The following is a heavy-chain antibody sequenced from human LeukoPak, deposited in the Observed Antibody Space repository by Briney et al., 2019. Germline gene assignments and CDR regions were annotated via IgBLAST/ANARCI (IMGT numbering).Heavy chain of an antibody. CDR2: INPSGGST. CDR1: GYTFTSYY. Sequence: ASVKVSCKASGYTFTSYYMHWVRQAPGQGLEWMGIINPSGGSTSYAQKFQGRVTMTRDTSTSTVYMELSSLRSEDTAVYYCARVSSSGWYGRYYGMDVWGQGTTVTLSS. J-gene: IGHJ6*02. D-gene: IGHD6-19*01. V-gene: IGHV1-46*01. CDR3: ARVSSSGWYGRYYGMDV.